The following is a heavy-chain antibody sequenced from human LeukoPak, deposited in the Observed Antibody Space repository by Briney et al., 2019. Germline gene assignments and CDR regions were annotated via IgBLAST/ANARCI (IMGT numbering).Heavy chain of an antibody. CDR3: ARSSPSGRNFDY. D-gene: IGHD3-10*01. J-gene: IGHJ4*02. CDR2: MNPNSGDS. Sequence: ASVKVSCKASGYTFTNSDINWVRQATGQGLEWMGWMNPNSGDSGNIQKFQGRVTMTRDTSINAAYMELSSLRPEDTAVYYCARSSPSGRNFDYWGQGTLVTVSS. CDR1: GYTFTNSD. V-gene: IGHV1-8*01.